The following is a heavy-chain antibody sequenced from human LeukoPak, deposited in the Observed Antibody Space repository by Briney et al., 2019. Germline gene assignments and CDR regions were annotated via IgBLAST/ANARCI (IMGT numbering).Heavy chain of an antibody. CDR3: AKSGEQLVLEDYFDY. CDR2: IYYSGST. CDR1: GYSISSGYY. D-gene: IGHD6-13*01. J-gene: IGHJ4*02. V-gene: IGHV4-61*01. Sequence: SETLSLTCSVPGYSISSGYYWGWIRQTPGKGLEWIGYIYYSGSTNFNPSLKSRVTISVDTSKNQFSLKMSSVTAADTAVYFCAKSGEQLVLEDYFDYWGQGTLVTVSS.